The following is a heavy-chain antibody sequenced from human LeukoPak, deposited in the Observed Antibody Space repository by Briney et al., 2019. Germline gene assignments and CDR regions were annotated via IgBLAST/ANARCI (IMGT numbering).Heavy chain of an antibody. CDR1: GGSFSGYY. Sequence: NSSETLSLTCAVYGGSFSGYYWSWIRQPPGKGLEWIGEINHSGSTNYNLSLKSRVTISVDTSKNQFSLKLSSVTAADTAVYYCARGRRGSSSWYPRYDYWGQGTLVTVSS. CDR3: ARGRRGSSSWYPRYDY. CDR2: INHSGST. V-gene: IGHV4-34*01. D-gene: IGHD6-13*01. J-gene: IGHJ4*02.